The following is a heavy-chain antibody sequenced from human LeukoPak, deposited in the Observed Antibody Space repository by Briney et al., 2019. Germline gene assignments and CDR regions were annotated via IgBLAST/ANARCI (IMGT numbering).Heavy chain of an antibody. V-gene: IGHV3-11*01. D-gene: IGHD5-12*01. Sequence: PGGSPRLSCAASGFSFSDYYMSWIRQAPGKGLEWVSYISSSGTTIYYADSVKGRFTISRGNAKNSLYLQMNSLRAEDTAVYYCARNRGYGGYDSDYWGQGTLVTVSS. CDR3: ARNRGYGGYDSDY. CDR2: ISSSGTTI. CDR1: GFSFSDYY. J-gene: IGHJ4*02.